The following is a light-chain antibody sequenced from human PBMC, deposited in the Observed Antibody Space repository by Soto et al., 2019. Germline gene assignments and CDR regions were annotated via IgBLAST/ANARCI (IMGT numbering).Light chain of an antibody. CDR2: DVI. Sequence: QSALTQPASVSGSLGQSITISCTGTSSYVGGYPFVSWYQQHPGKAPRLLIYDVITRSPGFSDRFSCSKSGNTASLTLCGLQADDGADYYFSSYTNTITYVFGTGTKLTVL. V-gene: IGLV2-14*03. CDR1: SSYVGGYPF. J-gene: IGLJ1*01. CDR3: SSYTNTITYV.